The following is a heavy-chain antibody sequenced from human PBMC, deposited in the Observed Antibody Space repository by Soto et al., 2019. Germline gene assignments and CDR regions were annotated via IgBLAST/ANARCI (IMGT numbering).Heavy chain of an antibody. V-gene: IGHV3-30*04. CDR1: GFTFSSYA. CDR3: AKEGGLSGSYYISSSYYFDY. Sequence: RLSCAASGFTFSSYAIHWVRQAPGKGLGWVALISYDGSNTYYADSVKGRFTISRDNSKNTLYLQMNSLRAEDTSVYYCAKEGGLSGSYYISSSYYFDYWGQGTLVTVS. J-gene: IGHJ4*02. CDR2: ISYDGSNT. D-gene: IGHD1-26*01.